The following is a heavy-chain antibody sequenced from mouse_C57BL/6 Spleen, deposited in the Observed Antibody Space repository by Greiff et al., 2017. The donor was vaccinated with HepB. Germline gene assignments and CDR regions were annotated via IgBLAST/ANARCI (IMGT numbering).Heavy chain of an antibody. J-gene: IGHJ4*01. V-gene: IGHV1-54*01. D-gene: IGHD4-1*01. CDR1: GYAFTNYL. Sequence: VNLVESGAELVRPGTSVKVSCKASGYAFTNYLIEWVKQRPGQGLEWIGVINPGSGGTNYNEKFKGKATLTADKSSSTAYMQLSSLTSEESAVYFCARSWDVGAMDYWGQGTSVTVSS. CDR2: INPGSGGT. CDR3: ARSWDVGAMDY.